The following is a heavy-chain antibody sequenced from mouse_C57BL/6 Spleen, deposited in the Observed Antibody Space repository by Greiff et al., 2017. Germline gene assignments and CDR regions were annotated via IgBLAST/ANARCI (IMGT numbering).Heavy chain of an antibody. D-gene: IGHD1-1*01. J-gene: IGHJ2*01. V-gene: IGHV1-82*01. Sequence: SGPELVKPGASVKISCKASGYAFSSSWMNWVKQRPGKGLEWIGRIYPGDGDTNYNGKFKGKATLTADKSSSTAYMQLSSLTSEDSAVYFCARRIVARDYFDYWGQGTTLTVSS. CDR3: ARRIVARDYFDY. CDR2: IYPGDGDT. CDR1: GYAFSSSW.